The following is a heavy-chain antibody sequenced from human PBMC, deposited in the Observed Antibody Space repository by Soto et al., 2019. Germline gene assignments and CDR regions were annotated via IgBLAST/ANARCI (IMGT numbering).Heavy chain of an antibody. CDR2: IWYDGSNK. CDR3: ARDQNTRLSWYGMDG. V-gene: IGHV3-33*01. D-gene: IGHD2-2*02. CDR1: GFTFSSYG. J-gene: IGHJ6*02. Sequence: GGSLRLSCAASGFTFSSYGMHWVRQAPGKGLEWVAVIWYDGSNKYYADSVKGRFTISRDNSKNTLYLQMNSLRAEDTAVYYCARDQNTRLSWYGMDGWGQGTTVTVSS.